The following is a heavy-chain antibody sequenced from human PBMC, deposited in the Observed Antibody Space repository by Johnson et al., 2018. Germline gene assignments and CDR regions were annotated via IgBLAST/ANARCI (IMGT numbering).Heavy chain of an antibody. D-gene: IGHD2-2*01. Sequence: EVQLVETGGGLVQXGGSLRLSCAASGFTFSSYAMSWVRQAPGKGLEWVSGISGSGGSTYYVDSVKGRFTISRDNSKNTVYLQLNTLRAEDTAVYYCAKDLSSIPPECFHQWGQGTLVTVSS. CDR2: ISGSGGST. CDR3: AKDLSSIPPECFHQ. J-gene: IGHJ1*01. V-gene: IGHV3-23*04. CDR1: GFTFSSYA.